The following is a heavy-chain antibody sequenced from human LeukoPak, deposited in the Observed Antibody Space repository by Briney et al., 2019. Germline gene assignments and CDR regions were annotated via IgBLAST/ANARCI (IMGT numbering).Heavy chain of an antibody. CDR3: GREAYDSGNYYTDY. V-gene: IGHV3-74*01. D-gene: IGHD3-10*01. CDR1: GFTFSSYW. CDR2: TNNDMRST. J-gene: IGHJ4*02. Sequence: GGSLRLSCAASGFTFSSYWMHWVRQAPGKGLVWVSRTNNDMRSTSYADSVKGRYTISRDNAKNTVYLQMNSLRAEDTAVYYCGREAYDSGNYYTDYWGQGTLVTVS.